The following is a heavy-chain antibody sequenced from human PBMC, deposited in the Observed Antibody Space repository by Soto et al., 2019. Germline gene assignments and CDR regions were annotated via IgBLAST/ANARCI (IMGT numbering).Heavy chain of an antibody. D-gene: IGHD5-12*01. Sequence: QVQLQESGPGLVKASQTLSLTCTLSGASVSSAEHYWSWIRQPPGKGLEWIGYTYYSGGSYYNASLQRLVSIAVDTSQNQFSLKLTSVTAADTAVYYCARLSGYDPAGAADKWGPGILVSVSS. CDR3: ARLSGYDPAGAADK. V-gene: IGHV4-30-4*01. CDR1: GASVSSAEHY. CDR2: TYYSGGS. J-gene: IGHJ4*02.